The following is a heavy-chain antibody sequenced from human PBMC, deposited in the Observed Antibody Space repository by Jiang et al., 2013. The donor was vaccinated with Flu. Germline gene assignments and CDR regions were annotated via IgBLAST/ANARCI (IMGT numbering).Heavy chain of an antibody. CDR2: IYYSGSA. CDR1: GGSMHSDTYY. Sequence: GSGLVKPSETLSLTCSVSGGSMHSDTYYWGWIRQPPGKRLEWIGGIYYSGSAYFNPSLSSRVAMSVDTSKNQLSLRLSSVSAADTAVYFCARAQKYSGFELPYFDYRGQGILVTVSS. J-gene: IGHJ4*02. V-gene: IGHV4-39*07. CDR3: ARAQKYSGFELPYFDY. D-gene: IGHD5-12*01.